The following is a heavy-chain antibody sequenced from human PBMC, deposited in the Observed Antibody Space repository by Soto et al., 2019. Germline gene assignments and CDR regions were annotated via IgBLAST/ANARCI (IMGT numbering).Heavy chain of an antibody. D-gene: IGHD1-26*01. CDR2: IWYDGSNK. V-gene: IGHV3-33*01. J-gene: IGHJ6*02. CDR1: GFTFSSYG. Sequence: QVQLVESGGGVVQPGRSLRLSCAASGFTFSSYGMHWVRQAPGKGLEWVAVIWYDGSNKYYADSVKGRFTISRDNSKNTLYLQMRRLGAEDTAVYYCAGVGAVGATSDCYDYDMDVWGQGTTVTVSS. CDR3: AGVGAVGATSDCYDYDMDV.